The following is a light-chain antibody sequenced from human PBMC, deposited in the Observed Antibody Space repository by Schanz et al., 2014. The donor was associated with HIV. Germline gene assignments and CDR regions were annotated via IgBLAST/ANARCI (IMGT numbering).Light chain of an antibody. Sequence: QSVLTQSPSLSGAPGQRVSLSCNGSSSNIGAGYDVHWYQLLPGTAPTLLIFDNTNRPSGVPARFSGSKSGNTASLTISGLQTEDEADYYCCSYTDTYTFGGGTKLTVL. CDR2: DNT. J-gene: IGLJ2*01. V-gene: IGLV1-40*01. CDR1: SSNIGAGYD. CDR3: CSYTDTYT.